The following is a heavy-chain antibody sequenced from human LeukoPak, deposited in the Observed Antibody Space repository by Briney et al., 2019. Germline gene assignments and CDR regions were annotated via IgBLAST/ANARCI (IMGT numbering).Heavy chain of an antibody. CDR2: IYYRGST. CDR3: ARHQPPDNWFDP. CDR1: GGSMSSSSYY. Sequence: KPSETLSLTCTVSGGSMSSSSYYWSWIPQPPGKGLEGIGSIYYRGSTYYNPPPKSRLTISAETSKNQFSLKLRSVTAADTAVYYCARHQPPDNWFDPWGQGTLVTVSS. V-gene: IGHV4-39*01. J-gene: IGHJ5*02.